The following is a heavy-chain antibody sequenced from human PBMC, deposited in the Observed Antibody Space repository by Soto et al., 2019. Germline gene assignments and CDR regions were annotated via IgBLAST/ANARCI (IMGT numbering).Heavy chain of an antibody. CDR2: IYYSGST. Sequence: SETLSLTCTVSGGSISSYYWSWILQPPWKGLEWIGYIYYSGSTNYNPSLKSRVTISVDTSKNQFSLKLSSVTAADTAVYYCARLRDAILTSYCSGGSCYSDAFDIWGQGTMVTVSS. CDR3: ARLRDAILTSYCSGGSCYSDAFDI. V-gene: IGHV4-59*01. J-gene: IGHJ3*02. CDR1: GGSISSYY. D-gene: IGHD2-15*01.